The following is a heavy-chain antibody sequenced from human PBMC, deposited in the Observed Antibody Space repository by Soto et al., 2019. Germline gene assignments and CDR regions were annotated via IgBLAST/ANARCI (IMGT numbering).Heavy chain of an antibody. Sequence: EVQLLESGGGLLQAGGSLRLSCAASGFTFSRYAMNWVRQAPGKGLEWVATISGTGYNTYYSDSVRGRFTISRDNFKDTLSLQVNSLSAEDTAMYYCAKLTGDFDFWRGRAFDVWGRGTMCTVSP. CDR3: AKLTGDFDFWRGRAFDV. CDR2: ISGTGYNT. V-gene: IGHV3-23*01. D-gene: IGHD3-3*01. CDR1: GFTFSRYA. J-gene: IGHJ3*01.